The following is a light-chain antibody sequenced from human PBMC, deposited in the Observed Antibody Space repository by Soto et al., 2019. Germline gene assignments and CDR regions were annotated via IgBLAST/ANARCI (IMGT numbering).Light chain of an antibody. V-gene: IGKV1-9*01. J-gene: IGKJ2*01. CDR1: QAISSS. CDR3: QHLNDYRYT. Sequence: DIQLTQSPSFLSASVGDRVTITCRASQAISSSLAWYQHNPGKAPKLLIYAASTLQNGVPSSFCGSGARTEFTLTISSLQPEDFATYYCQHLNDYRYTFGQGTKVEIK. CDR2: AAS.